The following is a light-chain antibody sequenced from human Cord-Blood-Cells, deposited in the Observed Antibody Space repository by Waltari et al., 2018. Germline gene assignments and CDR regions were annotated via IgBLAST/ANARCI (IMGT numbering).Light chain of an antibody. J-gene: IGLJ1*01. V-gene: IGLV2-14*01. CDR2: EVS. CDR1: SSDVGGYNY. CDR3: SSYTSSSTLV. Sequence: QSALTQPASVSGSPGQSITISCTGTSSDVGGYNYASWYQQQPGKAPKLMIYEVSNRPSGVSNRFSGSKSGNTASLTISGLQAEDEADYYCSSYTSSSTLVFGTGTKVTVL.